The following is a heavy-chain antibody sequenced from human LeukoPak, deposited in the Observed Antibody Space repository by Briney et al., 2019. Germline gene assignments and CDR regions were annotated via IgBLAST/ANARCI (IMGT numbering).Heavy chain of an antibody. J-gene: IGHJ4*02. CDR1: GGTFSSYA. D-gene: IGHD3-22*01. CDR2: IIPIFGTA. CDR3: ARELYYYDSSGFGY. V-gene: IGHV1-69*05. Sequence: ASVKVSCKASGGTFSSYAISWVRQAPGQGLEWMGGIIPIFGTANYAQKFQGRVTITRDTSASTAYMELSSLRSEDTAVYYCARELYYYDSSGFGYWGQGTLVTVSS.